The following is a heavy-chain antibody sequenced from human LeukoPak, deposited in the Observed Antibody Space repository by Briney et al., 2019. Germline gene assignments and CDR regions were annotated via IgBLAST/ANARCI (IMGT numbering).Heavy chain of an antibody. CDR2: INHSGST. Sequence: SETLSLTCTVSGGSISSYYWSWIRQPPGKGLEWIGEINHSGSTNYNPSLKSRVTISVDTSKNQFSLKLSSVTAADTAVYYCARGSQDNWFDPWGQGTLVTVSS. J-gene: IGHJ5*02. CDR1: GGSISSYY. V-gene: IGHV4-34*01. CDR3: ARGSQDNWFDP.